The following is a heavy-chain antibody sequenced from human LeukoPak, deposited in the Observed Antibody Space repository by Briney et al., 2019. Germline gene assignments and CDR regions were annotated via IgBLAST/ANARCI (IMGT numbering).Heavy chain of an antibody. CDR3: ARIAVAYDAFDI. D-gene: IGHD6-19*01. Sequence: GGSLRLSCAASGFTFSSYSMNWVRQAPGKGLEGVSSISSSSSYIYYADSVKGRFTISRDNAKNSLYLQMNSLRAEDTAVYYCARIAVAYDAFDIWGQGTMVTVSS. CDR1: GFTFSSYS. CDR2: ISSSSSYI. J-gene: IGHJ3*02. V-gene: IGHV3-21*01.